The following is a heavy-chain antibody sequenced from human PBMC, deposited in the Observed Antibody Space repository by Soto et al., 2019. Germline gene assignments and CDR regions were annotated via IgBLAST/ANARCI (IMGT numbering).Heavy chain of an antibody. D-gene: IGHD2-15*01. CDR1: GYSFDTFG. CDR3: ARCYCSVGSCFTCWHFDL. Sequence: QVQVVQSGAEVKKPGASVKVACKASGYSFDTFGMSWVRQAPGQGLEWMGWISIEKGDTNSAQKFQDRVTMTTDTFTSTAYMELRSLTSDDTAVYYCARCYCSVGSCFTCWHFDLWGRGTLVTVSS. J-gene: IGHJ2*01. V-gene: IGHV1-18*01. CDR2: ISIEKGDT.